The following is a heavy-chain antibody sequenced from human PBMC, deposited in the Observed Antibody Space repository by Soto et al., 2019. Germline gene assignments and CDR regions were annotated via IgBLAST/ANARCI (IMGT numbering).Heavy chain of an antibody. CDR1: GFTFSSYG. CDR2: IWYDGSNK. CDR3: ARRAGYYGSGSYHYGMDV. V-gene: IGHV3-33*01. D-gene: IGHD3-10*01. J-gene: IGHJ6*02. Sequence: GGSLRLSCAASGFTFSSYGMHWVRQAPGKGLEWVAVIWYDGSNKYYADSVKGRFTISRDNSKNTLYLQMNSLRAEDTAVYYCARRAGYYGSGSYHYGMDVWGQGTTVTVSS.